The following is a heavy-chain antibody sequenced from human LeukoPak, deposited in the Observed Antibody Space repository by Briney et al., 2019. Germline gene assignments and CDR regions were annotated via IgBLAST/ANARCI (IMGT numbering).Heavy chain of an antibody. CDR1: GGTFSSYA. D-gene: IGHD3-22*01. CDR2: IIPIPGIA. J-gene: IGHJ6*02. CDR3: ARPHASSGYFSYYYYGMDV. V-gene: IGHV1-69*04. Sequence: GASVKVSCKASGGTFSSYAISWVRQAPGQGLEWMGRIIPIPGIANYAQKFQGRVTITVDKSTSTAYMELSSLRSEDTAVYYCARPHASSGYFSYYYYGMDVWGQGTTVTVSS.